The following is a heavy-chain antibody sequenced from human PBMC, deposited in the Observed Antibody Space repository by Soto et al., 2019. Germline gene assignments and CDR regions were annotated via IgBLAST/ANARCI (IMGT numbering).Heavy chain of an antibody. CDR1: GFTFSSSA. J-gene: IGHJ4*02. V-gene: IGHV3-23*01. CDR2: ISGSGGTP. Sequence: GGSLRLSCAASGFTFSSSAMSWVRQPPGRGLEWVSLISGSGGTPYYADSVKGRFTISRDNSKNTVYLVLNSLRAEDTAIYYCAMGLAAAGPLDYWGQGTLVTVSS. CDR3: AMGLAAAGPLDY. D-gene: IGHD6-13*01.